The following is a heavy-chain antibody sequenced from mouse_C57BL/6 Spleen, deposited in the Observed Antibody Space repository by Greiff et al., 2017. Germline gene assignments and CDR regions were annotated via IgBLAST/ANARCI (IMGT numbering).Heavy chain of an antibody. J-gene: IGHJ2*01. D-gene: IGHD1-1*02. V-gene: IGHV3-6*01. CDR3: ARRWRVRNCDY. CDR1: GYSITSCYY. CDR2: ISYDGSN. Sequence: EVKLMESGPGLVTPSQSLSLSCSVTGYSITSCYYWNWIRQFPGNKLEWMGYISYDGSNNYNPSLKNRISITRDTSKNQFFLKLNSVTTEDTATYYCARRWRVRNCDYWGQGTTLTGSS.